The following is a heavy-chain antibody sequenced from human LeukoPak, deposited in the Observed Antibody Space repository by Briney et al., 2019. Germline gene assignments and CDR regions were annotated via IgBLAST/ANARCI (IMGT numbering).Heavy chain of an antibody. CDR3: ASEGIAAAGTVDY. V-gene: IGHV3-48*01. Sequence: GGSLRLSCAASGFTFSSYSMNWVRQAPGKGLEWVSYISSSSSTIYYAGSVKGRFTISRDNAKNSLYLQMNSLRAEDTAVYYCASEGIAAAGTVDYWGQGTLVTVSS. J-gene: IGHJ4*02. D-gene: IGHD6-13*01. CDR1: GFTFSSYS. CDR2: ISSSSSTI.